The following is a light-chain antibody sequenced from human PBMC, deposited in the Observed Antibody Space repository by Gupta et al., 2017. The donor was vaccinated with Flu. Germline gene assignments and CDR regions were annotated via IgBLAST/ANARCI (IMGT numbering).Light chain of an antibody. Sequence: EIVLTQSPGTLSLSPGERATLSCRASQSVTSSYFAWYHQKPGQAPRLLIYGASSRATGIPDRFSGSGSGTDFTLTISSLEPEDFAVYYCQQYGSSYSFGQGTKLEI. J-gene: IGKJ2*03. CDR3: QQYGSSYS. CDR2: GAS. CDR1: QSVTSSY. V-gene: IGKV3-20*01.